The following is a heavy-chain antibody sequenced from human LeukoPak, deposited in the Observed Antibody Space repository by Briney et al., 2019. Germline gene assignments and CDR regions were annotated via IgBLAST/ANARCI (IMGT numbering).Heavy chain of an antibody. V-gene: IGHV4-61*01. CDR1: GGSVSSGSYY. Sequence: SETLSLTCPVSGGSVSSGSYYWSWIRQPPGKGLEWIGYIYYSGSTNYNPSLKSRVTISVDTSKNQFSLKLSSVPAADTAVYYCARDKSTTHWFDPWGQGTLVTVSS. CDR2: IYYSGST. CDR3: ARDKSTTHWFDP. D-gene: IGHD1-1*01. J-gene: IGHJ5*02.